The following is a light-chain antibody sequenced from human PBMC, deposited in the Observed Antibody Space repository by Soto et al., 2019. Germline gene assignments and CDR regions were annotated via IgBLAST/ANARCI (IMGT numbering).Light chain of an antibody. CDR1: QTISTW. CDR3: QQYNSYPWT. CDR2: KAS. V-gene: IGKV1-5*03. Sequence: IQMTQSPSTLPASVGDRVTFTCRASQTISTWLAWYQQKPGEAPKLLIYKASTLEVGVPSRFSASGSGTEFTLTINTLQPADFATYYCQQYNSYPWTFGQGTKV. J-gene: IGKJ1*01.